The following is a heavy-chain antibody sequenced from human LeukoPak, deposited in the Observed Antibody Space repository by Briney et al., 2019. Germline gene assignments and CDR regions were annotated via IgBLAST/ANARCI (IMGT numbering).Heavy chain of an antibody. V-gene: IGHV4-39*01. CDR1: GGSISSSSYY. D-gene: IGHD3-22*01. CDR2: IYYSGST. Sequence: SETLSLTCTVSGGSISSSSYYWGWIRQPPGKGLEWIGSIYYSGSTYYNPSLKSRVTISVDTSKNQFSLKLSSVTAADTAVYYCAKIPRKGYYDSSVVPFSGNWGQGTLVTVSS. CDR3: AKIPRKGYYDSSVVPFSGN. J-gene: IGHJ4*02.